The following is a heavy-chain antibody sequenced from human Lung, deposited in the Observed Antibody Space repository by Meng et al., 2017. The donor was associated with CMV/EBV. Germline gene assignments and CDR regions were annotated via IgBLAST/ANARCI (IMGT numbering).Heavy chain of an antibody. CDR3: ARDHGSGTVDY. D-gene: IGHD3-10*01. J-gene: IGHJ4*02. V-gene: IGHV4-61*01. CDR2: SYYSGST. Sequence: CTAPGGSVSSGSYYWSWIRQPPGKGLEWIGYSYYSGSTNYNPSLKSRVTISVDTSKNQFSLKLSSVTAADTAVYYCARDHGSGTVDYWGQGTLVTVSS. CDR1: GGSVSSGSYY.